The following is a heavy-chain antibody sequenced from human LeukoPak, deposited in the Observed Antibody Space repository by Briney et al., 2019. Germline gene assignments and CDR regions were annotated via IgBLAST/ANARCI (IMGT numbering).Heavy chain of an antibody. CDR1: GFTFSSYA. CDR3: AKAQTRRAWIQLWLDY. J-gene: IGHJ4*02. Sequence: GGSLRLSCAASGFTFSSYAMSWVRQAPGKGLEWVSAISGSGGSTYYADSVKGRFTISRDNSKNTLYLQMNSLRAEDTAVYYCAKAQTRRAWIQLWLDYWGQGTLVTVSS. V-gene: IGHV3-23*01. CDR2: ISGSGGST. D-gene: IGHD5-18*01.